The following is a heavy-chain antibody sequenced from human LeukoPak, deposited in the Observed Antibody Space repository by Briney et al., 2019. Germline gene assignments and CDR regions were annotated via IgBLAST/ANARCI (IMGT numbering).Heavy chain of an antibody. CDR3: ARDLDSYGNYFDY. Sequence: PSETLSLTCTVSGGSISSSSYYWGWIRQPPGKGLEWIGSIYYSGSTYYNPSLKSRVTISVDTSKNQFSLKLSSVTAADTAVYYCARDLDSYGNYFDYWGQGTLVTVSS. CDR2: IYYSGST. CDR1: GGSISSSSYY. J-gene: IGHJ4*02. D-gene: IGHD5-18*01. V-gene: IGHV4-39*02.